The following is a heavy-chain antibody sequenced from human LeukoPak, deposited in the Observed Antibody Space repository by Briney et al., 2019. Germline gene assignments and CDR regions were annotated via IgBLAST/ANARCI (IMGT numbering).Heavy chain of an antibody. D-gene: IGHD4-23*01. CDR2: ISAYNGNT. CDR3: ARVRVRWNYYFDY. J-gene: IGHJ4*02. CDR1: GYTLRDFG. Sequence: ASVKVSCKTSGYTLRDFGLTWVRQAPGQGLEWMGWISAYNGNTNYAQKLQGRVTMTTDTSTSTAYMELRSLRSDDTAVYYCARVRVRWNYYFDYWGQGTLVTVSS. V-gene: IGHV1-18*01.